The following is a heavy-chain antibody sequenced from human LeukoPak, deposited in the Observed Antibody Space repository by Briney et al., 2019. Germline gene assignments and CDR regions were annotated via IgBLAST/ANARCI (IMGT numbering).Heavy chain of an antibody. D-gene: IGHD3-10*02. Sequence: GGSLRLSCAASGFTFNNYAMNWVRQAPGKELEWLSYIRGGGGHTRYSDSVKGRFTISRDNSKNMLYLQMNSLRAEDTAIYYCAKCSASYYNDAFDIWGRGTMVTVSS. CDR3: AKCSASYYNDAFDI. J-gene: IGHJ3*02. CDR1: GFTFNNYA. V-gene: IGHV3-23*01. CDR2: IRGGGGHT.